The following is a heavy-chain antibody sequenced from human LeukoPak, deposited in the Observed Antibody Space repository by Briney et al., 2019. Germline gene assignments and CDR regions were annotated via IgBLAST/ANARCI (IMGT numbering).Heavy chain of an antibody. Sequence: GGSLRLSCAASGLTFSSYWMSWVRQAPGRGGEWVANIKQAGSEKYYVDSVKGRLTISRDNAKNSLYLQMNSLRAEDTAVYYCARKGGATTYGYYYYYMDVWGKGTTVTISS. J-gene: IGHJ6*03. CDR1: GLTFSSYW. CDR3: ARKGGATTYGYYYYYMDV. D-gene: IGHD1-26*01. CDR2: IKQAGSEK. V-gene: IGHV3-7*01.